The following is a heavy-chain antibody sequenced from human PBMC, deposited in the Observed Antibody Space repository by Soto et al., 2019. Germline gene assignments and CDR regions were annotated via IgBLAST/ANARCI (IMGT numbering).Heavy chain of an antibody. V-gene: IGHV3-33*01. CDR1: GFTFSSYG. CDR3: ARDSKQWSRFDY. D-gene: IGHD6-19*01. Sequence: QVQLVESGGGVVQPGRSLRLSCAASGFTFSSYGMHWVRQAPGKGLEWVAVIWYDGSNKYYADSVKGRFTISRDNSKNTLYLQMNSLRAEDTAVYYCARDSKQWSRFDYWGQGTLVTVSS. J-gene: IGHJ4*02. CDR2: IWYDGSNK.